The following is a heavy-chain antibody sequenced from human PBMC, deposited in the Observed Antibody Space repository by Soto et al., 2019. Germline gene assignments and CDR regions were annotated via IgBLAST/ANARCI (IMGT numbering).Heavy chain of an antibody. D-gene: IGHD6-19*01. V-gene: IGHV6-1*01. J-gene: IGHJ4*02. CDR3: ARGSYYSGWV. CDR1: GDSVSSTSTA. CDR2: TYYRSKWYS. Sequence: LSLTCAISGDSVSSTSTAWSWIRQSPSRGLEWLGRTYYRSKWYSDYAVSVKSRITINPDTSKNQFSLQLNSVTPEDTAVYYCARGSYYSGWVWGQGTLVTV.